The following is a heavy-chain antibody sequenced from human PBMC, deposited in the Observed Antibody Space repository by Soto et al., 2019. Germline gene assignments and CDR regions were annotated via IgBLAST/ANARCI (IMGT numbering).Heavy chain of an antibody. D-gene: IGHD6-6*01. CDR2: IDPRDSYT. J-gene: IGHJ4*02. V-gene: IGHV5-10-1*01. CDR3: ARHKKISDRQNYFDY. Sequence: GEALKLSCKGFGYTFTTFWISWVRQMPGKVLEWMGRIDPRDSYTNYSPSFQGHVTISADKSINTAYLQWGNLKASDTAMYYCARHKKISDRQNYFDYWGQGSQVTVSS. CDR1: GYTFTTFW.